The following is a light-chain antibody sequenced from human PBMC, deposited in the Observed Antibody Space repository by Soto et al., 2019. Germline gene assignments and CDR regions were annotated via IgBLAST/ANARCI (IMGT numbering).Light chain of an antibody. J-gene: IGLJ2*01. V-gene: IGLV2-8*01. CDR1: SSDVGGYNY. CDR2: EVS. Sequence: QSVLTQPPSASGSPGQSGTISCTGTSSDVGGYNYVSWYQQHPGKAPKLMIYEVSKRPSGVPGRFSASKSGNTASLTVSGLQAEDEADYYCSSYGGNNNLVFGGGTKLTVL. CDR3: SSYGGNNNLV.